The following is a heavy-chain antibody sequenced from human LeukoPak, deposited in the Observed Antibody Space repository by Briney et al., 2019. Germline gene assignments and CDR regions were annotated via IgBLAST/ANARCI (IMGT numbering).Heavy chain of an antibody. Sequence: PGGSLRLSCVASGFTFRSYRMNWVRQAPGKGLEWVSYIGSSSSSRFYADSVKGRFTISRDNAKTSLYLQMDSLSVEDTAVYYCAREPDQSNLGFDKWGQGTLVIVSS. CDR1: GFTFRSYR. V-gene: IGHV3-48*01. CDR2: IGSSSSSR. J-gene: IGHJ4*02. CDR3: AREPDQSNLGFDK. D-gene: IGHD4-11*01.